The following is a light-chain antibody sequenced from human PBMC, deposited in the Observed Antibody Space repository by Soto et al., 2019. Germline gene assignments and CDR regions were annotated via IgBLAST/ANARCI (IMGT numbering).Light chain of an antibody. J-gene: IGKJ5*01. V-gene: IGKV1-12*01. CDR3: QHTNNFHFT. CDR2: TAS. Sequence: DIQMTQSPSSLSASVGDRVTITCRASQGISTWLAWYQQKPGKAPKLLIYTASRLQTGVPPRFSGSGSGTDFTRTINSLQPEDFATYYCQHTNNFHFTFGQGTRLEIK. CDR1: QGISTW.